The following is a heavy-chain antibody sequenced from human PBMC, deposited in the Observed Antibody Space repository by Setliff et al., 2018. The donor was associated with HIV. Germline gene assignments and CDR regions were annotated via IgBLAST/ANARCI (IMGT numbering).Heavy chain of an antibody. D-gene: IGHD3-10*01. CDR1: GGTFSSYA. Sequence: GASVKVSCKASGGTFSSYAISWVRQAPGQGLEWMGGIIPIFGTANYAQKFQGRVTITTDASTSTAYMELSSLRSEDTAVYYCAMTYYYGSGSRSHDYWGQGTLVTVSS. V-gene: IGHV1-69*05. CDR3: AMTYYYGSGSRSHDY. J-gene: IGHJ4*02. CDR2: IIPIFGTA.